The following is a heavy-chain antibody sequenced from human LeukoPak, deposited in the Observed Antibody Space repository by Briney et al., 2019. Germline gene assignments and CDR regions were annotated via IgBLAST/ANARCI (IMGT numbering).Heavy chain of an antibody. V-gene: IGHV4-34*01. J-gene: IGHJ4*02. CDR2: INHSGST. D-gene: IGHD1-26*01. CDR1: GGSFSGYY. CDR3: ARHYAGWELLRLVYYFDY. Sequence: PSETLSLTCAVYGGSFSGYYWSWIRQPPGKGLEWIGEINHSGSTNYNPSLKSRVTISVDTSKNQFSLKLSSVTAADTAVYYCARHYAGWELLRLVYYFDYWGQGTLVTVSS.